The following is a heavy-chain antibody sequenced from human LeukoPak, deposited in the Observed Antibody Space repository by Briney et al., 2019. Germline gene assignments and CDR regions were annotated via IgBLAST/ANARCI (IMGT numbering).Heavy chain of an antibody. CDR1: GFTFSSYG. D-gene: IGHD5-24*01. V-gene: IGHV3-23*01. CDR3: AKDKGWLQFFDY. J-gene: IGHJ4*02. CDR2: ISGSGGST. Sequence: GGTLRLSCAASGFTFSSYGMSWVRQAPGKGLEWVSAISGSGGSTYYADSVKGRFTISRDNSKNTLYLQMNSLRAEDTAVYYCAKDKGWLQFFDYWGQGTLVTVSS.